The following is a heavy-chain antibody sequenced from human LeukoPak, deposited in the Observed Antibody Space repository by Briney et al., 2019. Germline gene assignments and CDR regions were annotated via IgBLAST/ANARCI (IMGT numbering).Heavy chain of an antibody. D-gene: IGHD5-24*01. J-gene: IGHJ4*02. CDR1: GFTFSSYA. CDR2: ISYDGSNK. CDR3: AKDRKPDGLYNFDY. Sequence: GGSLRLSCAASGFTFSSYAMHWVRQAPGKGLEWVAVISYDGSNKYYAESVKGRFTISRDNSRNMVYLQMNSLRVEDTATYFCAKDRKPDGLYNFDYWGQGILVTVSS. V-gene: IGHV3-30-3*01.